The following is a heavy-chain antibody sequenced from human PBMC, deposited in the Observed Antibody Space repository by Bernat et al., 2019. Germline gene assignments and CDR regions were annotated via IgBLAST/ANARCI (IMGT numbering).Heavy chain of an antibody. CDR3: ARGGGATLDY. Sequence: QVQLVQSGAEEKKPGASVKVSCRASGYTFSNYAMHWVRQAPGQRLEWMGWINAVNGYTKYSQKFQGRVTITRDTSASTAYMELSSLRSEDTAVYYCARGGGATLDYWGQGTLVTVSS. J-gene: IGHJ4*02. D-gene: IGHD4/OR15-4a*01. V-gene: IGHV1-3*05. CDR2: INAVNGYT. CDR1: GYTFSNYA.